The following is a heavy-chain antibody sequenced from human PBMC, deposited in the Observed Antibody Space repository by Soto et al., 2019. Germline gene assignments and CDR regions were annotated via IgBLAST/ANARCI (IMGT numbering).Heavy chain of an antibody. D-gene: IGHD2-15*01. J-gene: IGHJ5*02. CDR3: ARDQSCSGGSCYSGPWFDP. V-gene: IGHV4-59*01. CDR1: GGFISSYS. CDR2: IYYSGST. Sequence: SETLSLTCTVSGGFISSYSWSWIRQPPGKGLEWIGYIYYSGSTKYNPSLKSRVTISVDTSKNQFSLKLSSVTAADTAVYYCARDQSCSGGSCYSGPWFDPWGQGTLVTVSS.